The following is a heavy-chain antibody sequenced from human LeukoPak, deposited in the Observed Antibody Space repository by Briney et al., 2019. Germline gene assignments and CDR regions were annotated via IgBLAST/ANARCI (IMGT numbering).Heavy chain of an antibody. J-gene: IGHJ4*02. D-gene: IGHD3-22*01. CDR1: AFTFSSYA. CDR2: ISGSGEST. V-gene: IGHV3-23*01. CDR3: AKESGYDSSGYHDY. Sequence: PGGSLRLSCGASAFTFSSYAMSWVRQAPGKGLEWVSGISGSGESTYYADSVKGRLTISRDNSKNRLYLQMNSLRAEDTAVYYCAKESGYDSSGYHDYWGQGTLVTVSS.